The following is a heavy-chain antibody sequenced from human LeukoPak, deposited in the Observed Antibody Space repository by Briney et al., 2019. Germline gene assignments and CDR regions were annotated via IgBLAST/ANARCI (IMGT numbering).Heavy chain of an antibody. V-gene: IGHV1-2*02. CDR2: INPNSGGT. Sequence: GASVKVSCKASGYTFTGYYMHWVRQAPAQGLEWMGWINPNSGGTNYAQKSQGRVTMTRDTSISTAYMELSRLRSDDTAVYYCARGNWNDWFDPWGQGTLVTVSS. J-gene: IGHJ5*02. CDR3: ARGNWNDWFDP. CDR1: GYTFTGYY. D-gene: IGHD1-1*01.